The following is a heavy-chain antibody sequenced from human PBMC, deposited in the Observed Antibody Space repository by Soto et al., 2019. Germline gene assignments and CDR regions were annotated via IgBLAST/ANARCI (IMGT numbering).Heavy chain of an antibody. CDR3: AKSRGYDTVTY. CDR1: GFTFSNYA. J-gene: IGHJ4*02. V-gene: IGHV3-23*01. CDR2: ISGSGAGT. D-gene: IGHD5-12*01. Sequence: EVQLLESGGGLVQPGGSLRLSFAASGFTFSNYAMSWVRQAPGKGLEWVSAISGSGAGTYYADSVRGRFTISRDNSKNTLYLQMNSLRAEDTAVYYCAKSRGYDTVTYWGQGTLVTVSS.